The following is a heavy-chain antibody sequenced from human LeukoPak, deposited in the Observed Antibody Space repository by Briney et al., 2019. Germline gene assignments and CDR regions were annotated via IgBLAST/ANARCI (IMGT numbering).Heavy chain of an antibody. V-gene: IGHV5-51*01. CDR3: ARLPNSGADLTWFDP. CDR2: IYPGDSDT. J-gene: IGHJ5*02. Sequence: GESLKIPCKASGYRFPYHWIAWVRQMPGKGLEWMGIIYPGDSDTRYSPSFQGQVTISTDKSINTAYLQWSSLKASDTAMYYCARLPNSGADLTWFDPWGQGTLVSVSS. D-gene: IGHD3-10*01. CDR1: GYRFPYHW.